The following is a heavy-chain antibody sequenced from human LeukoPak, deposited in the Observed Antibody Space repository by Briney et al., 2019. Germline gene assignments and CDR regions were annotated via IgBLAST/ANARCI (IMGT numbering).Heavy chain of an antibody. V-gene: IGHV3-30*02. D-gene: IGHD1-26*01. CDR1: GFTFSTYG. CDR2: IRYDGSKK. Sequence: GGSLRLSCAASGFTFSTYGMLWVRQAPGKGLEWVAFIRYDGSKKYYADSVKGRFTISRDNFKNTLYLQMNSLRAEDTAVYYCANLLGATTAIEYWGQGTLVTVSS. J-gene: IGHJ4*02. CDR3: ANLLGATTAIEY.